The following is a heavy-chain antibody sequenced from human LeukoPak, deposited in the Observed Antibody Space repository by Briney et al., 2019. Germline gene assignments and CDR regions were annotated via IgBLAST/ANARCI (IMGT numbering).Heavy chain of an antibody. Sequence: PGGSLRLSCAASGFTFSSYEMNWVRQAPGKGLEWVSYISSSGSTIYYADSVKGRFTISRDNAKNSLYLQMNSLRAEDTAVYYCARETYYKMDVWGQGTTVTVSS. CDR2: ISSSGSTI. V-gene: IGHV3-48*03. CDR3: ARETYYKMDV. CDR1: GFTFSSYE. D-gene: IGHD2-21*01. J-gene: IGHJ6*02.